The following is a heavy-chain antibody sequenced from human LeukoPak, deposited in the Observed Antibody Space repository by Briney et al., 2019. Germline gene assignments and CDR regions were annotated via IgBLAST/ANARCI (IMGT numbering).Heavy chain of an antibody. CDR3: ASYGDYPRRDY. CDR1: GFTFSSYS. D-gene: IGHD4-17*01. Sequence: GGSLRLSCAASGFTFSSYSMNWVRQAPGKGLEWVSSISSSSYIYYAGSVKGRFTISRDNAKNSLYLQMNSLRAEDTAVYYCASYGDYPRRDYWGQGTLVTVSS. CDR2: ISSSSYI. J-gene: IGHJ4*02. V-gene: IGHV3-21*01.